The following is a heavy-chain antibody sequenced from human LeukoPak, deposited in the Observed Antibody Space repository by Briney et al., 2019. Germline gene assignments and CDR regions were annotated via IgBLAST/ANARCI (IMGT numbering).Heavy chain of an antibody. J-gene: IGHJ5*01. V-gene: IGHV4-4*09. CDR1: GGSITSDY. CDR3: AMSPPRGAWFDS. Sequence: SETLSLTCSVSGGSITSDYWSWIRQSPGKGLEWIGFIYDSGSTIYNPSLKSRVTISVDTSKNQFSLKLRSVTAADTAIYYCAMSPPRGAWFDSWGQGTLVTVSS. D-gene: IGHD4/OR15-4a*01. CDR2: IYDSGST.